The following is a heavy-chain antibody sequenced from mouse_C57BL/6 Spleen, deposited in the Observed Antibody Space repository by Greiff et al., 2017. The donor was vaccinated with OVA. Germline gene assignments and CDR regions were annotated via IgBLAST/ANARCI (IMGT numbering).Heavy chain of an antibody. CDR2: IRLKSDNYAT. J-gene: IGHJ4*01. Sequence: EVQGVESGGGLVQPGGSMKLSCVASGFTFSNYWMNWVRQSPEKGLEWVAQIRLKSDNYATHYAESVKGRFTISRDDPKSSVYLQMNNLRAEDTGIYYCTASEDYWGQGTSVTVSS. V-gene: IGHV6-3*01. CDR1: GFTFSNYW. D-gene: IGHD6-1*01. CDR3: TASEDY.